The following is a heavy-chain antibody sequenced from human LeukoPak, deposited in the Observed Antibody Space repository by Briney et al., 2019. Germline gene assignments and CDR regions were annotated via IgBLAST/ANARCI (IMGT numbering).Heavy chain of an antibody. J-gene: IGHJ6*04. D-gene: IGHD6-13*01. CDR3: ARAAAEPHYYGMDV. Sequence: GGSLRLSCAASGFTFSSYDMHWVRHATGEGLEWVSAIGTAGDPYYPGSVKGRFTISRENAKNSLYLRMNSLRAGDTAVYYCARAAAEPHYYGMDVWGKGTTVTVSS. CDR1: GFTFSSYD. CDR2: IGTAGDP. V-gene: IGHV3-13*05.